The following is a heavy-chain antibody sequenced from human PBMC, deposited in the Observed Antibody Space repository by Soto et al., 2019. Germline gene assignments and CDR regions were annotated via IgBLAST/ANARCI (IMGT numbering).Heavy chain of an antibody. Sequence: ETLSLTCAVSGYSISSGYYWGWIRQPPGKGLEWIGSIYHSGSTYYNPSLKSRVTISVDTSKNQFSLKLSSVTAADTAVYYCARVEMTTVTTIFDYWGQGTLVTVSS. CDR2: IYHSGST. V-gene: IGHV4-38-2*01. CDR3: ARVEMTTVTTIFDY. D-gene: IGHD4-17*01. CDR1: GYSISSGYY. J-gene: IGHJ4*02.